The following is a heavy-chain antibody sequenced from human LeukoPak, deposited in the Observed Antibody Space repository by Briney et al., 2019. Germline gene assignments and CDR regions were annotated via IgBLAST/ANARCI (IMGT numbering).Heavy chain of an antibody. CDR2: ISSRSSYI. J-gene: IGHJ4*02. D-gene: IGHD6-13*01. V-gene: IGHV3-21*01. CDR1: GFTFSSYS. CDR3: ARDRYSSSWYGNNQIDY. Sequence: KPGGSLRLSCAASGFTFSSYSMDWVRQALGKGLEWVSSISSRSSYIYYADSVKARFTISRDNAKNSLYLQMNSLRAEDTAVYYCARDRYSSSWYGNNQIDYWGQGTLVTVSS.